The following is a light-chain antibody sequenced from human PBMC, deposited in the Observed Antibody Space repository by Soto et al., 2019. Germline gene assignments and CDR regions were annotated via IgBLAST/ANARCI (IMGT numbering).Light chain of an antibody. CDR1: SSNIGNFY. J-gene: IGLJ7*01. CDR3: AAWDDSLSGPGV. Sequence: QSVLTQPPSASGTPGQRVTISCSGSSSNIGNFYVYWYQQLPGTAPKLLIYKNNQRPLGVPDRFSGSKSGTSASLAISGLRSEDEADYYCAAWDDSLSGPGVFGGGTKLPS. V-gene: IGLV1-47*01. CDR2: KNN.